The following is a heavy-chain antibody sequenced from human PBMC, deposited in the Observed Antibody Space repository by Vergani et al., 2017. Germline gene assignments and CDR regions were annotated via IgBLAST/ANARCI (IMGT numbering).Heavy chain of an antibody. CDR3: AKGVVPAAFTLDY. CDR2: ISYDGSNK. CDR1: GFTFSSYA. J-gene: IGHJ4*02. V-gene: IGHV3-30-3*01. D-gene: IGHD2-2*01. Sequence: QVQLVESGGGVVQPGRSLRLSCAASGFTFSSYAMHWVRQAPGKGLEWVAVISYDGSNKYYADSVKGRFTISRDNSKNTLYLQMNSLRAEDTAVYYCAKGVVPAAFTLDYWGQGTLVTVSS.